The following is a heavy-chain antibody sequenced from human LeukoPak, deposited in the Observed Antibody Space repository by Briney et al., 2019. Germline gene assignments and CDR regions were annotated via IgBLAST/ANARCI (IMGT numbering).Heavy chain of an antibody. V-gene: IGHV3-30*02. CDR3: AKCPHSSSWYGGYYYYMDV. CDR2: IRYDGSNK. Sequence: PGGSLRLSCAAYGFTFRSYGMHWVRQAPGKGLEWVAFIRYDGSNKYYADSVKGRFTISRDNSKNTLYLQMNSLRAEDTAVYYCAKCPHSSSWYGGYYYYMDVWGKGTTVTVSS. J-gene: IGHJ6*03. CDR1: GFTFRSYG. D-gene: IGHD6-13*01.